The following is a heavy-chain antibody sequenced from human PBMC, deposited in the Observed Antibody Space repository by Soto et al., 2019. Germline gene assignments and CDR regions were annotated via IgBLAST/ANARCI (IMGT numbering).Heavy chain of an antibody. V-gene: IGHV5-51*01. J-gene: IGHJ4*02. CDR1: GYSFTSYW. CDR2: IYPCDSDT. D-gene: IGHD6-13*01. CDR3: ATGSRAPGYFDY. Sequence: ECLKRSFKGSGYSFTSYWSGWVRQMPGKGLEWMGIIYPCDSDTRYSPSFQGQVTISADKSISTAYLQWSSLKASDTAMYYCATGSRAPGYFDYWGQATLVPVSP.